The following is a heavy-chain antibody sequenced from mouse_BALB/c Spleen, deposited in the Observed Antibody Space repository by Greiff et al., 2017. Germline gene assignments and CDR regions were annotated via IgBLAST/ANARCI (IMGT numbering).Heavy chain of an antibody. J-gene: IGHJ4*01. CDR2: INPSNGGT. V-gene: IGHV1S81*02. D-gene: IGHD3-2*01. CDR3: TRDSSGLYAMDY. Sequence: VKLQESGAELVKPGASVKLSCKASGYTFTSYYMYWVKQRPGQGLEWIGEINPSNGGTNFNEKFKSKATLTVDKSSSTAYMQLSSLTSEDSAVYYCTRDSSGLYAMDYWGQGTSVTVSS. CDR1: GYTFTSYY.